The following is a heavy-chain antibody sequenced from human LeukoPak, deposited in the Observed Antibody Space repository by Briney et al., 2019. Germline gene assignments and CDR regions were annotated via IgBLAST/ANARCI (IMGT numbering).Heavy chain of an antibody. J-gene: IGHJ4*02. CDR2: ISTSSSTI. V-gene: IGHV3-48*01. CDR1: GFTFSSYS. D-gene: IGHD6-6*01. CDR3: ARDAPSIAGNQFDY. Sequence: GGSLRLSCAASGFTFSSYSMKWVRQAPGKGLEWVSYISTSSSTIYYADSVKGRFTISRDNAKNSLYLQMNSLGAEDTAVYYCARDAPSIAGNQFDYWGQGTLVTVSS.